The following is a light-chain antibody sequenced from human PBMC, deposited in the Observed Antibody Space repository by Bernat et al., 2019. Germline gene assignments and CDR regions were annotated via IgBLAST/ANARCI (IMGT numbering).Light chain of an antibody. CDR1: QRISSW. CDR3: QQYNSYPLT. J-gene: IGKJ4*01. Sequence: DIQMTQSPSSLSASVGDRVTITCRASQRISSWLAWYQQQPGKAPKLLIYKASSLESGVPSRFSVSGSGTEFTLTISSLQPDDFATYYCQQYNSYPLTFGGGTKVEIK. V-gene: IGKV1-5*03. CDR2: KAS.